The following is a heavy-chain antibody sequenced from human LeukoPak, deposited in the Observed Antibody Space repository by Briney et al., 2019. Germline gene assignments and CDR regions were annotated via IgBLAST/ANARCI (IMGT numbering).Heavy chain of an antibody. CDR2: ISAYNGNT. CDR3: ARDSNLVDAFDI. D-gene: IGHD2-8*01. V-gene: IGHV1-18*04. Sequence: ASVKVSCRASGYTFTSYYIHWVRQAPGQGLEWMGWISAYNGNTNYAQKLQGRVTMTTDTSTSTAYMELRSLRSDDTAVYYCARDSNLVDAFDIWGQGTMVTVSS. J-gene: IGHJ3*02. CDR1: GYTFTSYY.